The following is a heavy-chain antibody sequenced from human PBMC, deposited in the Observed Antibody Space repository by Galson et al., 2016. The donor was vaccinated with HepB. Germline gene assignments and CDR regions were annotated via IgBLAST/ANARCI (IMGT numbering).Heavy chain of an antibody. V-gene: IGHV3-30*04. D-gene: IGHD5-18*01. CDR1: GFSFNNYA. J-gene: IGHJ6*02. Sequence: SLRLSCAVSGFSFNNYAFHWVRPAPGKGLEWVAVISNDGNNKYYADSVKGRFTISRDDSKNTLYLQMNSLRAEDTAVYYCARETVDTVMYYDDGMDVWGQGTTVTVSS. CDR2: ISNDGNNK. CDR3: ARETVDTVMYYDDGMDV.